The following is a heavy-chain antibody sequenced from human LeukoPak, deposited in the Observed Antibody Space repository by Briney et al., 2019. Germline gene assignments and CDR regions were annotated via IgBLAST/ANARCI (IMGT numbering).Heavy chain of an antibody. Sequence: SETLSLTCTVSGGSINFYYWNWIRQPAGKGLEWMGRIYSTGSTNYSPSLKSRVTMSVDKSKNQFSLNLSSVTAADTAVYYCARGIADPYSFDSWGQGILVTVSS. CDR2: IYSTGST. CDR3: ARGIADPYSFDS. J-gene: IGHJ4*02. V-gene: IGHV4-4*07. CDR1: GGSINFYY. D-gene: IGHD6-13*01.